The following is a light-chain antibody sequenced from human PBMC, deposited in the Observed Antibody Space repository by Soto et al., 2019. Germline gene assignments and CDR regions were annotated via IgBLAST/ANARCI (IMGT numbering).Light chain of an antibody. CDR2: GAS. V-gene: IGKV1-9*01. Sequence: DIQLTQSPSFLSASVGDRVTITCRASQGISSYLASYQQRPGKAPKLLMYGASTLQSGVPSRFSGSASGTTFTLTINNLQPEDFATYYCQQLNNFPRTSGQGTKVE. CDR1: QGISSY. CDR3: QQLNNFPRT. J-gene: IGKJ1*01.